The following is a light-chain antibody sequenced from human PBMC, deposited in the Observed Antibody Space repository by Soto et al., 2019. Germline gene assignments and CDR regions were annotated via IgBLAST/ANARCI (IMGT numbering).Light chain of an antibody. CDR1: NSNIGAGYD. CDR2: TNN. J-gene: IGLJ1*01. V-gene: IGLV1-40*01. Sequence: QSVLTQPPSVSGAPGQRVTISCTGSNSNIGAGYDVHWYLQLPGTAPKLLVYTNNNRPSGVPDRFSGSKSGTSASLAITGLQAEDEADYYCQSYDSRLSAYGFGTGTKVTGL. CDR3: QSYDSRLSAYG.